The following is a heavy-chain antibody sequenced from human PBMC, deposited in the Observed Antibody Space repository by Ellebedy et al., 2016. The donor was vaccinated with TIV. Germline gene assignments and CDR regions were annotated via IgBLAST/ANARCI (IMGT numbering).Heavy chain of an antibody. V-gene: IGHV3-53*01. CDR1: GFIVSAPY. J-gene: IGHJ4*02. D-gene: IGHD3-3*01. CDR3: ARDSGFGVDTPY. Sequence: GGSLSLSXAASGFIVSAPYMSWVRQVPGKGLEWVSIIYPDDRTFYAGFARGRFSISRDKSKNTLYLQMNSLRADDTAVYYCARDSGFGVDTPYWGQGTPVTVSS. CDR2: IYPDDRT.